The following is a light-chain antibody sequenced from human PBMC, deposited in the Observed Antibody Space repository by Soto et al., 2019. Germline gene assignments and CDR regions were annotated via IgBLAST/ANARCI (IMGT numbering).Light chain of an antibody. CDR1: PSDVGTYNL. CDR3: CSYVGGSTWV. J-gene: IGLJ3*02. Sequence: QSVLTQPASVSXXXGQSITIFCTGIPSDVGTYNLVSWFQQHPGKAPKLIIYEGVKRPSGVSNRFSGSKSGNTASLTISGLQAEDEADYHCCSYVGGSTWVFGGGTKLTVL. V-gene: IGLV2-23*01. CDR2: EGV.